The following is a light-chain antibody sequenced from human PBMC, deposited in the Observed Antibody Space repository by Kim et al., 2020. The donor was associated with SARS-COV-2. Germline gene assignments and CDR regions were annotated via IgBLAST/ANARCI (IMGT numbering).Light chain of an antibody. Sequence: ASVGDRVIITGRASQGITSSLAWYQQKPGKAPKLLIYGSSNLVDGVPSRFSGSGSGTEFTLTINTLQPEDFATYICQQDYSFPLSFGGGTKVDIK. J-gene: IGKJ4*01. V-gene: IGKV1-12*01. CDR3: QQDYSFPLS. CDR1: QGITSS. CDR2: GSS.